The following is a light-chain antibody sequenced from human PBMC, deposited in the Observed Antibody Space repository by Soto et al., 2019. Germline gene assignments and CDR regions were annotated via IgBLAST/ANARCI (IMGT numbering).Light chain of an antibody. V-gene: IGKV1-27*01. CDR3: QRYSSVPV. Sequence: DIQMTQSPTSLSASVGDRVTITCRASQGIRNYVAWYQQIPGKPPQLRIYAESTLQPGVTSRFRGNGSGIYCTLTINVLQPEDCSTYSCQRYSSVPVFGPGTKVEIK. CDR1: QGIRNY. J-gene: IGKJ3*01. CDR2: AES.